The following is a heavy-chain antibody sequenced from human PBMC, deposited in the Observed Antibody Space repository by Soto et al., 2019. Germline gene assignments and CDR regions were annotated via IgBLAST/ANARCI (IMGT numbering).Heavy chain of an antibody. D-gene: IGHD6-19*01. V-gene: IGHV1-18*01. J-gene: IGHJ5*02. CDR3: ARDLSSGWFDH. CDR2: MNVYNGHT. Sequence: QVQLVQSGAEVKKPGASVQVSCKASGYIFNNYAIRWVRQAPGQGLEWMGWMNVYNGHTQYAQKVQGRLTMTTDTSTSTAYMELMKLRSDDTDVYYCARDLSSGWFDHWGQGTLVTVSS. CDR1: GYIFNNYA.